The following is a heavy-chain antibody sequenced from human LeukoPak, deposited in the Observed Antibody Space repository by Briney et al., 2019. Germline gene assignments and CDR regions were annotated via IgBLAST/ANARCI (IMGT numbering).Heavy chain of an antibody. CDR1: GFTFSSYG. CDR2: IWYDGSNK. CDR3: AKARTGIRYYFDY. Sequence: GGSLRLSCAASGFTFSSYGMHWVRQAPGKGLEWVAVIWYDGSNKYYADSVKGRFTIPRDNSKNTLYLQMNSLRAEDTAVYYCAKARTGIRYYFDYWGQGTLVTVSS. J-gene: IGHJ4*02. V-gene: IGHV3-33*06. D-gene: IGHD3-10*01.